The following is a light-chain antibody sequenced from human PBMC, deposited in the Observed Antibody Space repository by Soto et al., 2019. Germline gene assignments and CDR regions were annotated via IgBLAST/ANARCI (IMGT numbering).Light chain of an antibody. Sequence: EIVLTQSPGTLSLSPGERATLSCRASQSVSSNYLAWCQQKPGQARRLLIYAASSRATGIPDRFSGSGSGTDFTLTISRLEPEDFAVYYCQQYGNSPWTFGQGTKVEI. CDR1: QSVSSNY. J-gene: IGKJ1*01. CDR3: QQYGNSPWT. V-gene: IGKV3-20*01. CDR2: AAS.